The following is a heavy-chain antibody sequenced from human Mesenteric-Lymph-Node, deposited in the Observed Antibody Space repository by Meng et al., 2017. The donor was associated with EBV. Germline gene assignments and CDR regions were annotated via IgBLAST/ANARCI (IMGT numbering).Heavy chain of an antibody. D-gene: IGHD1-26*01. CDR3: ARRGKVGAGY. CDR1: CGSFSGYY. Sequence: QGPLRQWGAGLLKPSETLSLTCGVYCGSFSGYYWGWIRQPPGKGLEWIGEINHSGSTNYNPSLKSRVTISVDTSKNQFSLKLSSVTAADTAVYYCARRGKVGAGYWGQGTLVTVSS. CDR2: INHSGST. V-gene: IGHV4-34*02. J-gene: IGHJ4*02.